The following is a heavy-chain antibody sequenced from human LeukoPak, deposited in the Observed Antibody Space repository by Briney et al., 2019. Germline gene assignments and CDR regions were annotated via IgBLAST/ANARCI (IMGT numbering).Heavy chain of an antibody. Sequence: GGSLRLSCAASGFSFSSYAMHWVRQAPGKGLEWVAVIWYDGSRFYYADSVKGQFTISRDNSKNTLYLQMNSLRAEDTAVYHCAREKDDAFDIWGQGTMVTVSS. CDR2: IWYDGSRF. J-gene: IGHJ3*02. CDR1: GFSFSSYA. CDR3: AREKDDAFDI. V-gene: IGHV3-33*01.